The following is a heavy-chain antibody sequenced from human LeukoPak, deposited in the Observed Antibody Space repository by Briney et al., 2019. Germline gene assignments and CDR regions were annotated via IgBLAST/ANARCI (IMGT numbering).Heavy chain of an antibody. D-gene: IGHD2-2*01. CDR2: INPNSGGT. CDR3: ARAYCSSTSCYYRYWFDP. J-gene: IGHJ5*02. Sequence: ASVKVSCKASGYTFTGYYMHWVRQAPGQGLEWMGWINPNSGGTNYAQKFQGRVTMTRDTSISTAYMELSRLRSDDTAVYYCARAYCSSTSCYYRYWFDPWGQGTLVTVSS. V-gene: IGHV1-2*02. CDR1: GYTFTGYY.